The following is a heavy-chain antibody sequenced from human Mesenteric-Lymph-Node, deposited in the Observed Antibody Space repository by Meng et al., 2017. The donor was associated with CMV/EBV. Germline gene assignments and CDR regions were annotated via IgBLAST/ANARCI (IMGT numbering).Heavy chain of an antibody. V-gene: IGHV1-2*06. CDR2: INPKTGGR. D-gene: IGHD2/OR15-2a*01. CDR1: GYTFIDYY. CDR3: ARDNVNPEGFDP. Sequence: QVQLVQSGAEVKKPGASVRVSCKASGYTFIDYYINWVRQAPGQGLEWMGRINPKTGGRSYAQNFQGRVTMTRDTSISTAYMELGRLTSDDTAVYYCARDNVNPEGFDPWGQGTLVTVSS. J-gene: IGHJ5*02.